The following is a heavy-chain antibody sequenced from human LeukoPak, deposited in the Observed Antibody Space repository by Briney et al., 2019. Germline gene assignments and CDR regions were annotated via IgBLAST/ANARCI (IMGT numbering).Heavy chain of an antibody. V-gene: IGHV5-51*01. CDR2: IYPGDSDT. CDR1: GYSFTTYW. J-gene: IGHJ4*02. CDR3: ARTIYPYYYDSSGYDTLFDY. Sequence: GESLKISCKGSGYSFTTYWIGWVRQMPGKGLEWMGIIYPGDSDTRYSPSFQGQVTISADKSISTAYLQWSSLKASDTAMYYCARTIYPYYYDSSGYDTLFDYWGQGTLVTVSS. D-gene: IGHD3-22*01.